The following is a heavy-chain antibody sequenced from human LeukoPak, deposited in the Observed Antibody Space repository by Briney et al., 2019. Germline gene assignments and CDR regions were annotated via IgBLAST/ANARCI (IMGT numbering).Heavy chain of an antibody. CDR2: ISYDGRNI. CDR1: GFGFSGHA. D-gene: IGHD5-12*01. CDR3: ARVKWYGYNYYYYYGMDL. V-gene: IGHV3-30*03. Sequence: GGSLRLSCSPSGFGFSGHAMHWVRQAPGKGLEWAAVISYDGRNIHYADSVKGRFTVSRDNSKNTMYLEMNTVRPEDTGVYYCARVKWYGYNYYYYYGMDLWGQGATVTVSS. J-gene: IGHJ6*02.